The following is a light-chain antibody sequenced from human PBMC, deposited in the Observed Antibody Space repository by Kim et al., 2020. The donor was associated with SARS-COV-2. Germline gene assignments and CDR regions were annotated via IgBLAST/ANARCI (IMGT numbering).Light chain of an antibody. CDR3: SSFADSNNPVV. J-gene: IGLJ2*01. CDR1: SSDVGGYNY. CDR2: EVN. V-gene: IGLV2-8*01. Sequence: QSVTISCTGTSSDVGGYNYVSWYQQHPGKAPKFIIYEVNKRPSGVPDRFSGSKSGNTASLTVSGLQAEDEADYYCSSFADSNNPVVFGGGTQLTVL.